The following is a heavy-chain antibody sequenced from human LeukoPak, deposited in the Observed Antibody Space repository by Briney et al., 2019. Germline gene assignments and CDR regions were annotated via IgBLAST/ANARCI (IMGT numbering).Heavy chain of an antibody. CDR3: ARDIVVVPAAITYYYYMDV. V-gene: IGHV1-69*01. J-gene: IGHJ6*03. CDR2: IIAIFGTA. D-gene: IGHD2-2*02. Sequence: SVKVSCKASGGTFSSYAISGVRQAPGQGLEWMGGIIAIFGTANYAQKFQGRVTITADESTSTAYMELSSLRSEDTAVYYCARDIVVVPAAITYYYYMDVWGKGTTVTVSS. CDR1: GGTFSSYA.